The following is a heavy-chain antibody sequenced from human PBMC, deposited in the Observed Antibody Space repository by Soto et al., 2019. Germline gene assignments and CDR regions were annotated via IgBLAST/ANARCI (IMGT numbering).Heavy chain of an antibody. CDR1: GTTFSNFA. CDR2: IILPFGTP. CDR3: VRGPDYEGYFDY. V-gene: IGHV1-69*12. Sequence: QVRLVQSGAEVKKTGSSVKVSCEASGTTFSNFAIGWVRQAPGQGLEWMGGIILPFGTPNYAQKFQGRVPISADESMTTAYMELRGLRSEDTAVYYCVRGPDYEGYFDYWGQGTLVTVSS. J-gene: IGHJ4*02. D-gene: IGHD3-22*01.